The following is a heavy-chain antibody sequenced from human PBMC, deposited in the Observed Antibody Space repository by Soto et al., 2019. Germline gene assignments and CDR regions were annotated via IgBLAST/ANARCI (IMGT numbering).Heavy chain of an antibody. CDR1: GGSISTYY. D-gene: IGHD5-12*01. J-gene: IGHJ5*02. V-gene: IGHV4-59*01. Sequence: QLQLQESGPGLVKPSETLSLTCTVSGGSISTYYWNWIRQPPGKGLEWIGDIYYSGRTNYNPSNKSRVAISVDMSKNQFALTLSSVTPADTAVYYCARGRVYSGQRRGWFDPWGEVTLGTVSS. CDR3: ARGRVYSGQRRGWFDP. CDR2: IYYSGRT.